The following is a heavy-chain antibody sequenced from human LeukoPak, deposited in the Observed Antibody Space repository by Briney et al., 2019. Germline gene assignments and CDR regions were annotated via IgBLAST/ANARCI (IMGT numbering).Heavy chain of an antibody. D-gene: IGHD5-24*01. J-gene: IGHJ4*02. CDR1: GFTVSSNY. CDR3: ARHQGDGYNRKSR. CDR2: IYSGGST. Sequence: GGSLRLSCAASGFTVSSNYMSWDRQAPGRGLEWVSVIYSGGSTYYADSVKGRFTISRDNSKNTLYLQMNSLRAEDTAVYYCARHQGDGYNRKSRWGQGTLVTVSS. V-gene: IGHV3-53*01.